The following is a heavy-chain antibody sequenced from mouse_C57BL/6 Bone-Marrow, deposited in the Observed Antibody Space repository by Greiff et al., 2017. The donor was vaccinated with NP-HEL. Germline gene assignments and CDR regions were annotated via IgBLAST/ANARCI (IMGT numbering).Heavy chain of an antibody. CDR2: IYPRSGNT. Sequence: VQLQQSRAELARPGASVKLSCKASGYTFTSYGISWVKQRTGQGLEWIGEIYPRSGNTYYNEKFKGKATLTADKSSSTAYMELRSLTSEDSAVYFCEGFPYWYFDVWGTGTTVTVSS. J-gene: IGHJ1*03. CDR3: EGFPYWYFDV. CDR1: GYTFTSYG. V-gene: IGHV1-81*01.